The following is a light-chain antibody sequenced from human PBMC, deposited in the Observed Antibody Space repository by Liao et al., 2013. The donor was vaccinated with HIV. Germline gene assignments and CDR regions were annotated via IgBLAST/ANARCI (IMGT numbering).Light chain of an antibody. CDR2: QDT. CDR3: QVWDSSINFV. J-gene: IGLJ1*01. V-gene: IGLV3-1*01. CDR1: KLEDKY. Sequence: SYELTQPPSMSVSPGQTASITCSGDKLEDKYASWYQQKPGQSPVVVIYQDTKRPSGIPERFSGSNSGNTATLTISGTQAMDEADYYCQVWDSSINFVFGPGTKVTVL.